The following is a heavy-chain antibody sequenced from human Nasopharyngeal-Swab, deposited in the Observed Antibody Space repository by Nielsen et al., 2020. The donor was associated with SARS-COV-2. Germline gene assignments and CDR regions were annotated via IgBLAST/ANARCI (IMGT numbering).Heavy chain of an antibody. J-gene: IGHJ4*02. Sequence: SQTLSLTCVISGDSVSNNLAAWSWIRQSPSRGLEWLGRTYYRSHQWNTNYAVSVKSRLTISPDTSKNQFSLQLDSVTPEDTAVYYCARLPHQLQPMVDYWGQGTLVTVSS. CDR1: GDSVSNNLAA. CDR3: ARLPHQLQPMVDY. CDR2: TYYRSHQWNT. V-gene: IGHV6-1*01. D-gene: IGHD2-2*01.